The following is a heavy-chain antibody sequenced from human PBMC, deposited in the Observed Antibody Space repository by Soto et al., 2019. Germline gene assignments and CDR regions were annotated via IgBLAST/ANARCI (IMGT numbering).Heavy chain of an antibody. D-gene: IGHD6-19*01. CDR3: AKGGRQWLVTSDFNY. Sequence: VQLVESGGGVVQPGRSLRLSCAASGFTFSDYAMHWVRQAPGKGLEWVAVVSHDGRNTHYADSVKGRFPISRDSSKNTVSLEMTSLRAEDTSVYYCAKGGRQWLVTSDFNYWGQGALVTVSS. CDR2: VSHDGRNT. CDR1: GFTFSDYA. J-gene: IGHJ4*02. V-gene: IGHV3-30*18.